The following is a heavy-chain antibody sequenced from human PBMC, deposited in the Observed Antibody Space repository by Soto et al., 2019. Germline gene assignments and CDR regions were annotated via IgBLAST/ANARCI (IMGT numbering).Heavy chain of an antibody. V-gene: IGHV1-8*01. CDR3: ARRPRNGGFDY. CDR2: MNPNSGNT. J-gene: IGHJ4*02. CDR1: GYTFTSYD. Sequence: QVQLVQSGAEVKKPGASVKVSCKASGYTFTSYDINWVRQATGQGFEWMGWMNPNSGNTGYAQKFQGRVTMTRDTSITTAYLELSSLSSEDTAVYFCARRPRNGGFDYWGQGTLVTVSS. D-gene: IGHD7-27*01.